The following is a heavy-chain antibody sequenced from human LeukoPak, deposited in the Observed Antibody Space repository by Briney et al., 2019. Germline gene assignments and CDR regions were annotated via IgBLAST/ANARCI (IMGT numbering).Heavy chain of an antibody. CDR1: GFTFSSYA. D-gene: IGHD2-2*01. CDR2: ISYDGSNK. J-gene: IGHJ4*02. V-gene: IGHV3-30-3*01. CDR3: ASPLYGSSTSWELEY. Sequence: RGSLRLSCAPSGFTFSSYAMHGVRQAPGEGMDWVAVISYDGSNKYYADPVKGRFTISRDNSKNTLYLQMNSLRAEDAAVYYCASPLYGSSTSWELEYWGQGTLGTVSS.